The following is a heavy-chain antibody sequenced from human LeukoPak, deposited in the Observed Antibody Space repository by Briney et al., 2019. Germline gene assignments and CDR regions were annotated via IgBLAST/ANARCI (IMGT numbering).Heavy chain of an antibody. CDR3: ARHPGKTRPGIAVSAVRGYYFDY. J-gene: IGHJ4*02. V-gene: IGHV1-69*01. D-gene: IGHD6-19*01. CDR1: GGDFSGYA. Sequence: SVKVSCKASGGDFSGYAISCVRQAPGQGLEWMGGIIPIFGTANYAQKFQGRVTITADESTSTAYMELSSLRSEDTAVYYCARHPGKTRPGIAVSAVRGYYFDYWGQGTLVTVSS. CDR2: IIPIFGTA.